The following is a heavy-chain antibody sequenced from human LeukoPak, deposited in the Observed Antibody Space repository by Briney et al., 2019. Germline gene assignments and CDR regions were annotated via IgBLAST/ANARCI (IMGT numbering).Heavy chain of an antibody. J-gene: IGHJ4*02. CDR1: GYSISNGYY. D-gene: IGHD2-2*01. Sequence: SETLSLTCTVSGYSISNGYYWSWIRQPPGKGLEWIGYIYYSGSTNYNPSLKSRVTISVDTSKNQFSLKLSSVTAADTAVYYCARPGYCSSTSCYRQAYYFDYWGQGTLVTVSS. CDR3: ARPGYCSSTSCYRQAYYFDY. V-gene: IGHV4-59*08. CDR2: IYYSGST.